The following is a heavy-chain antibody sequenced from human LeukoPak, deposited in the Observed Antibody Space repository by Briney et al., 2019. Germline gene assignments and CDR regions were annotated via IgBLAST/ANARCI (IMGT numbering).Heavy chain of an antibody. D-gene: IGHD6-13*01. CDR2: INSNSSGT. J-gene: IGHJ4*02. CDR3: ARVSSSWADY. CDR1: GYTFAGYY. V-gene: IGHV1-2*02. Sequence: ASVRVSCKASGYTFAGYYIHWVRQAPGQGLEWMGWINSNSSGTNYAQTLEGRVTMTRDTSISTAFMELSSLRSDDTAMYYCARVSSSWADYWGQGTLVTVSS.